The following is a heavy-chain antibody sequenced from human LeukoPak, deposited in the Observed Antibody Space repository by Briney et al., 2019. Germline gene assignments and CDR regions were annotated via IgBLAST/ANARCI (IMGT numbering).Heavy chain of an antibody. D-gene: IGHD3-16*01. CDR3: ARALRTGQGDYVPVL. CDR2: IYPGDSET. CDR1: GYKFTNYC. J-gene: IGHJ4*02. V-gene: IGHV5-51*01. Sequence: HGESLKISCKASGYKFTNYCIGWVRQMPGKGLEWMTIIYPGDSETRYSPSFQGQVTISADKSIGTTYLQWSSLKASDTAIYYCARALRTGQGDYVPVLWGQGTLVTVSS.